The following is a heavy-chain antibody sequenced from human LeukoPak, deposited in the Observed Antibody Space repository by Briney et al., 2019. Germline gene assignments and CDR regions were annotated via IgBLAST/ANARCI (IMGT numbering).Heavy chain of an antibody. Sequence: SETLSLTCAVSGGSISSGGYSWSWIRQPPGKGLEWIGYIYHSGSTYYNPSLKSRVTMSVDTSKSQFSLKLNSVTAADTAVYYCARLPSHWGQGTLVTVSS. V-gene: IGHV4-30-2*01. J-gene: IGHJ4*02. CDR2: IYHSGST. CDR1: GGSISSGGYS. CDR3: ARLPSH.